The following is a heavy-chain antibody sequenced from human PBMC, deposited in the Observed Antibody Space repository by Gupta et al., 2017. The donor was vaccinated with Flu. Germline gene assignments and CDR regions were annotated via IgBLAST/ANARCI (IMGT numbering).Heavy chain of an antibody. D-gene: IGHD3-16*02. CDR2: IYTSGRT. CDR1: GGSISSYY. J-gene: IGHJ4*02. CDR3: ASFSLVSTTFDY. V-gene: IGHV4-4*07. Sequence: QVQLQESGPGLVKSSETLSLTCTVSGGSISSYYWSWIRQPAGKGLEWIGCIYTSGRTNYNPSLKSRVTMSVETSTNQFSLKLSSVTAADTAVYYCASFSLVSTTFDYWGQGTLVTVSS.